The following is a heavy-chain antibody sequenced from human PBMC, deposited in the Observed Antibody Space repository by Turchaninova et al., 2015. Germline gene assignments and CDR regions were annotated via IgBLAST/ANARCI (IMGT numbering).Heavy chain of an antibody. CDR2: INSNGRTK. Sequence: EAQLVESGGGLVQPGESLRISGEAPEFTLSRYEMNWVRQAPGKGLKWLSYINSNGRTKKYADSVKGRFIMSRDNAKNSVYLQMHSLRAEDTAIYYCAIMTSVTIYDAFDIWGQGTMVTVSS. V-gene: IGHV3-48*03. J-gene: IGHJ3*02. CDR1: EFTLSRYE. D-gene: IGHD4-17*01. CDR3: AIMTSVTIYDAFDI.